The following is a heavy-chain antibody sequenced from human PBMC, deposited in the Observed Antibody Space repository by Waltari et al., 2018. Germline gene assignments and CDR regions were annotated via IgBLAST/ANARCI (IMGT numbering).Heavy chain of an antibody. CDR2: IYYSGST. Sequence: QVQLQESGPGLVKPSETLSLTCTVSGGSISSYYWSWIRQPPGKGLEWIGYIYYSGSTNYHPSLKSRVTISVDTSKNQFSLKLSSVTAADTAVYYCARVHRTWYYFDYWGQGTLVTVSS. V-gene: IGHV4-59*01. CDR1: GGSISSYY. J-gene: IGHJ4*02. D-gene: IGHD2-8*02. CDR3: ARVHRTWYYFDY.